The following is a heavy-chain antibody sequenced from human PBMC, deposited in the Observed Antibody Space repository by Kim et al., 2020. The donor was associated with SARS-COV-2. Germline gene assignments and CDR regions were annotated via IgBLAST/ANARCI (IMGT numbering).Heavy chain of an antibody. CDR1: GFTFSSYG. V-gene: IGHV3-30*18. J-gene: IGHJ6*02. CDR3: ANTVLGGGMDV. CDR2: ISYDGSNK. Sequence: GGSLRLSCAASGFTFSSYGMHWVRQAPGKGLEWVAVISYDGSNKYYADSVKGRFTISRDNSKNTLYLQMNSLRAEDTAVYYCANTVLGGGMDVWGQGTTVTVSS. D-gene: IGHD3-16*01.